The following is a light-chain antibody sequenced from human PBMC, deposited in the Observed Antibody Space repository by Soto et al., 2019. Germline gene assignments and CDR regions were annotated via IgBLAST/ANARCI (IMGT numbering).Light chain of an antibody. V-gene: IGKV3-20*01. CDR1: QSVSSNY. J-gene: IGKJ1*01. CDR3: QQYGASSWT. CDR2: GAS. Sequence: EIVLTQSPGTLSLSPGDRATLSCRASQSVSSNYLAWYQQKPGQAPRLLIYGASSRATGIPDRFSGSGSGTDFTLTISRLEFEDFAVYYCQQYGASSWTLGQGTKVEIK.